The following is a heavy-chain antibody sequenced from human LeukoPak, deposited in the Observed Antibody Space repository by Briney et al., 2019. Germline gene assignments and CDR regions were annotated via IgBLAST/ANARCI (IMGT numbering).Heavy chain of an antibody. CDR3: ARVGGYSYGLYYFDY. D-gene: IGHD5-18*01. V-gene: IGHV4-38-2*02. Sequence: SETLSLTCTVSGYSLSSGYYWGWIRQPPGKGLEWIGSIYPSGSTYYNPSLKSRVTISVDTSKNQFSLKLSSVTAADTAVYYCARVGGYSYGLYYFDYWGQGTLVTVSS. CDR1: GYSLSSGYY. J-gene: IGHJ4*02. CDR2: IYPSGST.